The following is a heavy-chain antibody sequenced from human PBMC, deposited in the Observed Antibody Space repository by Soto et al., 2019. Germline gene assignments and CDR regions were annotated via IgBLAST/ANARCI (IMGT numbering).Heavy chain of an antibody. D-gene: IGHD6-13*01. CDR3: ARSGSSWSSEFDI. CDR1: GFTFSSYA. J-gene: IGHJ3*02. V-gene: IGHV3-30-3*01. CDR2: ISYDGSNK. Sequence: QVQVVESGGGVVQPGRSLRLSCAASGFTFSSYAMHWVRQAPGKGLEWVAVISYDGSNKYYADSVKGRFTISRDNSKNTLDLQMNSLRDEDTAVYYCARSGSSWSSEFDIWGQGTMVTVSS.